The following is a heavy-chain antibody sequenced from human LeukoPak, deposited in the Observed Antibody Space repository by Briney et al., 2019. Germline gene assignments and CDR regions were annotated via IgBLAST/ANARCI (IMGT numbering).Heavy chain of an antibody. Sequence: GASVKVSCKASGYTFTSYYMHWVRQAPGQGLEWMGIINPSGGSTSYAQKFQGRVTMTRDTSISTAYMELSRLRSDDTAVYYCARGPGGEGVHWSIPSPYYFDYWGQGTLVTVSS. V-gene: IGHV1-46*01. CDR3: ARGPGGEGVHWSIPSPYYFDY. D-gene: IGHD3-3*01. CDR2: INPSGGST. CDR1: GYTFTSYY. J-gene: IGHJ4*02.